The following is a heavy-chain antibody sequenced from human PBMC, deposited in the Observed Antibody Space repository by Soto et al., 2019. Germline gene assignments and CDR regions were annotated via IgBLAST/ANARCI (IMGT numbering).Heavy chain of an antibody. CDR2: INQSGGT. V-gene: IGHV4-34*01. J-gene: IGHJ6*02. CDR3: AKFKNSYYYGLDV. CDR1: GGSLSGYY. Sequence: SETLSLTCGVYGGSLSGYYWSWVLQPPGKGLEWIGAINQSGGTNYNPSLKSRVTISVDTSKNQFSLSLSSVTAADTAIYYCAKFKNSYYYGLDVWGPGTAVTVSS.